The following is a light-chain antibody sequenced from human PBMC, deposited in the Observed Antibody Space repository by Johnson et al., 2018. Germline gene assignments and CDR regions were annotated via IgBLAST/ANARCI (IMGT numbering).Light chain of an antibody. J-gene: IGLJ1*01. V-gene: IGLV1-51*02. CDR3: GTWDSSLSAGNV. Sequence: QSVLTQPPSVSAAPGQKVTISCSGSSSNIGNNYVSWYKQLPGTAPKLLIYENNKRPSGIPERFSGSKSGTSATLAITGLPTGDEADYYCGTWDSSLSAGNVFGTGTKVTVL. CDR2: ENN. CDR1: SSNIGNNY.